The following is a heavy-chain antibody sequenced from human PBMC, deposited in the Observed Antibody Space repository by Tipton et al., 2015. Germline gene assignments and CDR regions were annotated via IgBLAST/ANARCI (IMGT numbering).Heavy chain of an antibody. CDR1: GASISSYY. V-gene: IGHV4-59*01. Sequence: TLSLTCTVSGASISSYYWSWIRQPPGKGLEWIGYIYYSGSTHYSPSLKSRVTISVDTPKNQFSLELNSVTAADTAVYYCARTGGVHSSGWEVHWGQGTLVSVSS. J-gene: IGHJ4*02. D-gene: IGHD6-19*01. CDR3: ARTGGVHSSGWEVH. CDR2: IYYSGST.